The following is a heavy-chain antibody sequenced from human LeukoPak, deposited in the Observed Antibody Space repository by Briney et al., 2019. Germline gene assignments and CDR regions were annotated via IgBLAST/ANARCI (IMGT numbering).Heavy chain of an antibody. J-gene: IGHJ5*02. CDR2: IYHSGST. Sequence: SETLSLTCAVSGGSISSSNWWSWVRQPAGKGLEWIGEIYHSGSTNYKPSLKSRVTISVDKSKNQFSLKLSSATAADTAVYYCASARYSSGRNWFDPWGQGTLVTVSS. D-gene: IGHD6-19*01. V-gene: IGHV4-4*02. CDR1: GGSISSSNW. CDR3: ASARYSSGRNWFDP.